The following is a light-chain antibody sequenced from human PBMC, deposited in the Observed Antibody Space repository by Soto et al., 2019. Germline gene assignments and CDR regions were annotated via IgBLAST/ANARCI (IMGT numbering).Light chain of an antibody. CDR1: QSLSNNF. CDR2: GAS. CDR3: QQYATSPLT. V-gene: IGKV3-20*01. Sequence: DIVLTQSPGTLSLSPGERAALSCGASQSLSNNFLAWYQQKPGQAPRLLISGASSRATGIPDRFSGSGSGTDFTLTITRVEPEDFAVYYCQQYATSPLTFGGGTKVEIK. J-gene: IGKJ4*01.